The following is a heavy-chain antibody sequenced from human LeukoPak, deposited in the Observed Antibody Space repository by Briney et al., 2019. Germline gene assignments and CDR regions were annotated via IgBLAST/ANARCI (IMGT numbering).Heavy chain of an antibody. CDR2: ISYRGST. V-gene: IGHV4-59*11. D-gene: IGHD4-17*01. Sequence: NPSETLSPTCTVSGDSFSSHYWTWIRQPPGKGLEWIGYISYRGSTNYNPSLKSRVTISIDTSKNQFSLRLSSVTAADTAVYYCARDLVTVTKGFDIWGQGTMVSVSS. CDR1: GDSFSSHY. J-gene: IGHJ3*02. CDR3: ARDLVTVTKGFDI.